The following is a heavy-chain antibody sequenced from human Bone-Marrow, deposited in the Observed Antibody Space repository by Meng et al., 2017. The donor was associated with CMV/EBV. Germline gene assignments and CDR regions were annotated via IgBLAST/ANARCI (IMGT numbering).Heavy chain of an antibody. V-gene: IGHV3-15*01. J-gene: IGHJ4*02. CDR1: GFTFSSYW. CDR2: IKSKPNGETI. CDR3: TTGWYFDY. Sequence: GESLKISCAASGFTFSSYWMSWVRQAPGKGLEWVGRIKSKPNGETIDYAAPVKGRLIISRDDSKNTAFLQMNSLKTEDTAIYYCTTGWYFDYWGQGTRVTGSS.